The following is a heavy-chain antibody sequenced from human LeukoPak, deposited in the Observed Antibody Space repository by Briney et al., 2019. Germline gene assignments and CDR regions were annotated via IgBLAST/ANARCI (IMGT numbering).Heavy chain of an antibody. CDR3: AGASGVLPSFEWANWFDT. CDR2: IHYSGTN. J-gene: IGHJ5*02. Sequence: SETLSLTCTVSGGSLRGSDYYWAWIRPPPGRGLEWIGTIHYSGTNFSQPPLRRRPTASATTSSTHYYMELSSVAAADTAVYYCAGASGVLPSFEWANWFDTWGQGSLVTVSS. D-gene: IGHD3-9*01. V-gene: IGHV4-39*02. CDR1: GGSLRGSDYY.